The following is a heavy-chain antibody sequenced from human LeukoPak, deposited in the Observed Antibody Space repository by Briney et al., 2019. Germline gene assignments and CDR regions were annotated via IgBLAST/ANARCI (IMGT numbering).Heavy chain of an antibody. J-gene: IGHJ5*02. D-gene: IGHD4-17*01. CDR3: ARDRQKATYGDYQDWFDP. Sequence: GGSLRLSCAASGFTFSSYSMNWVRQAPGKGLGWVSPISSSSSYIYYADSVKGRFTISRDNAKNSLYLQMNSLRAEDTAVYYCARDRQKATYGDYQDWFDPWGQGTLVTVSS. CDR1: GFTFSSYS. CDR2: ISSSSSYI. V-gene: IGHV3-21*01.